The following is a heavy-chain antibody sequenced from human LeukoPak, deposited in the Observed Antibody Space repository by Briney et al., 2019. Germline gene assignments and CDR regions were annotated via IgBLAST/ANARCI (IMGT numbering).Heavy chain of an antibody. CDR2: IKQDGSEK. J-gene: IGHJ4*02. Sequence: PGGSLRLSCAASGFTFSSYWMSWVRQAPGKGLEWVANIKQDGSEKYYVDSVKGRFTISRDNAKNSLYLQVNSLRAEDTAVYYCARDRGVLLWFGELFEPYDYWGQGTLVTVSS. V-gene: IGHV3-7*01. CDR1: GFTFSSYW. D-gene: IGHD3-10*01. CDR3: ARDRGVLLWFGELFEPYDY.